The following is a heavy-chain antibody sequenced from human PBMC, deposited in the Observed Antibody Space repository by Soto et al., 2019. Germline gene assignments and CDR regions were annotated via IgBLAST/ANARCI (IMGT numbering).Heavy chain of an antibody. CDR3: ARDLTQAAAGAKNYFDY. CDR2: ISSSSSYT. Sequence: QVQLVESGGGLVKPGGSLRLSCAASGFTFSDYYMSWIRQAPGKGLEWVSYISSSSSYTNYADSVKGRFTISRDNAKNSLYLQMNSLRAEDTAVYYCARDLTQAAAGAKNYFDYWGQGTLVTVSS. J-gene: IGHJ4*02. CDR1: GFTFSDYY. V-gene: IGHV3-11*06. D-gene: IGHD6-13*01.